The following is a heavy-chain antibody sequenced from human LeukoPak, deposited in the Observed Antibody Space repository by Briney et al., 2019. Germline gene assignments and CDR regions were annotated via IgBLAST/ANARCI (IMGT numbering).Heavy chain of an antibody. J-gene: IGHJ4*02. CDR1: GGSISAYY. CDR2: IYYSGST. CDR3: TRHYYDTSGYYYFDY. Sequence: SETLSLTCTVSGGSISAYYWSWIRQPPGKGLEYIGYIYYSGSTDYNPSLKSRITISVGTSKNQFSLKLSSVTAADTAVYYCTRHYYDTSGYYYFDYWGQGTRVTVSS. D-gene: IGHD3-22*01. V-gene: IGHV4-59*08.